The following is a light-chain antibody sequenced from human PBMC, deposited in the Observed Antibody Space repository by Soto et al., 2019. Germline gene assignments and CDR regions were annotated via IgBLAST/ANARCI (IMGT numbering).Light chain of an antibody. J-gene: IGKJ5*01. CDR1: QSISRY. CDR2: DAS. CDR3: QQRSNWL. Sequence: EIILTQSPATLSLSPGERATLSCRASQSISRYLAWYQQKPDQTPRLLIYDASNRATGIPARFSGSGSGTDFTLTISSLEPEDFAVYYCQQRSNWLFGQGTRLEIK. V-gene: IGKV3-11*01.